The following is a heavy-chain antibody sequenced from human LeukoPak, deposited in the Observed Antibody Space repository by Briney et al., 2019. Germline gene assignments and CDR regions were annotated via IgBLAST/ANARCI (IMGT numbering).Heavy chain of an antibody. J-gene: IGHJ4*02. Sequence: ASVKVSCKASGYTFTGYYMHWVRQAPGQGLEWMGWINPNSGGTNYAQKFQGRVTMTRDTSISTAYMELSRLRSDDTAVYYCARSGDLLRYFDWLSYWGQGTLVTVSS. CDR3: ARSGDLLRYFDWLSY. CDR2: INPNSGGT. CDR1: GYTFTGYY. D-gene: IGHD3-9*01. V-gene: IGHV1-2*02.